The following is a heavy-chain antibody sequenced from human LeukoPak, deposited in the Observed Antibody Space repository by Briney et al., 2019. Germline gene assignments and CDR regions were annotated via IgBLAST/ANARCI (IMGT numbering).Heavy chain of an antibody. CDR1: GGSISSGGYS. J-gene: IGHJ5*02. D-gene: IGHD2-15*01. CDR2: IYHSGSP. Sequence: SQTLSLTCAVSGGSISSGGYSWSWIRKPPGKGLEWIGYIYHSGSPYYNPSLKSRVTISVDRSKNQFSLKLSSVTAADTAVYYCARVAATPAWFDPWGQGTLVTVSS. V-gene: IGHV4-30-2*01. CDR3: ARVAATPAWFDP.